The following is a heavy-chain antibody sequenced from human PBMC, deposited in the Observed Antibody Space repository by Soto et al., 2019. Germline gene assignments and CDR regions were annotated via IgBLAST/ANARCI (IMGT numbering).Heavy chain of an antibody. CDR3: ARDPSNTSGYTMYLDY. D-gene: IGHD3-22*01. J-gene: IGHJ4*02. CDR1: GYTFNRHG. Sequence: QVQVVQSGGEVKKPGASVMVSCRASGYTFNRHGISWVRQAPGQGLEWMGWISCYNGDTHYAQKLQGRVTMTRDTSASTVYMELRSLRSDDTAVYYCARDPSNTSGYTMYLDYWGQGPLVTVSS. V-gene: IGHV1-18*01. CDR2: ISCYNGDT.